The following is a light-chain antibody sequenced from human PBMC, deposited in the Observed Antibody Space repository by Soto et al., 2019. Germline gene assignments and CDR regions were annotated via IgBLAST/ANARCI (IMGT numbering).Light chain of an antibody. CDR3: QQYAMSPWT. J-gene: IGKJ1*01. Sequence: ESLLTQAPGTLSLSPGERATRSCRASQSVSSTYFAWYQQKPGQAPRLPIYTTSSRATGIPDRFSGSGSGTDFTLTISRLEPEDFAVYYCQQYAMSPWTFGQGTKVEIK. CDR1: QSVSSTY. CDR2: TTS. V-gene: IGKV3-20*01.